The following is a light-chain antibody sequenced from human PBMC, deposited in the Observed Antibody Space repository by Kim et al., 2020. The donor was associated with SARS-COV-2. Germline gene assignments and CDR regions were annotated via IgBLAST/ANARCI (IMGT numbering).Light chain of an antibody. CDR3: QQYNSYSPYT. V-gene: IGKV1-5*01. Sequence: ASVGDRVTITCRASQSISSWLAWYQQKPGKAPKPLIYDASSLESGVPSRFSGSGSGTEFTLTISSLQPDDFATYYCQQYNSYSPYTFGQGTKLEI. CDR2: DAS. J-gene: IGKJ2*01. CDR1: QSISSW.